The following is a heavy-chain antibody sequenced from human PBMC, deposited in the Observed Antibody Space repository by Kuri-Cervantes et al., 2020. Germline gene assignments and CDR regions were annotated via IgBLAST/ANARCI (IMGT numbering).Heavy chain of an antibody. CDR1: GFTFSSNM. Sequence: GESLKISCAASGFTFSSNMMHWVRQAPGKGLEWVSSISAGGGSTYYADSVKGRFTISRDNSKNTLYLQMNSLRAEDTAVYYCATDLRYCSGGTCYGVLDCWGQGTLVTVSS. V-gene: IGHV3-23*01. J-gene: IGHJ4*02. CDR2: ISAGGGST. D-gene: IGHD2-15*01. CDR3: ATDLRYCSGGTCYGVLDC.